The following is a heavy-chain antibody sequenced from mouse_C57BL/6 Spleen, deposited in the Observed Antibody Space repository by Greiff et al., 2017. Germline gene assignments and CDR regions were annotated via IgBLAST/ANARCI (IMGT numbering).Heavy chain of an antibody. CDR2: IDPSDSYT. J-gene: IGHJ2*01. CDR1: GYTFTSYW. Sequence: VQLQQPGAELVMPGASVKLSCKASGYTFTSYWMHWVKQRPGQGLEWIGEIDPSDSYTNYNQKFKGKSTLTVDKSSSTAYMQLSSLTSEDSAVYYCARTGPEDFDYWGQGTTLTVSS. CDR3: ARTGPEDFDY. V-gene: IGHV1-69*01. D-gene: IGHD4-1*01.